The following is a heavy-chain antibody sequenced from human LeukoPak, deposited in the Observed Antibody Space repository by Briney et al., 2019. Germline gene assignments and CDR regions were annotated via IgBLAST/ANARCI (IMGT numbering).Heavy chain of an antibody. CDR3: ARAGNFDSGGYNYGIDY. J-gene: IGHJ4*02. Sequence: GGSLTLSCVASGFTFSSHAMTWLRQAPGKGLQWISAISGGRTYYADSVKGRFTISRDNSKNTVFLQMDSLRAEDTAVYYCARAGNFDSGGYNYGIDYWGQGTLVTVSS. D-gene: IGHD3-22*01. CDR1: GFTFSSHA. V-gene: IGHV3-23*01. CDR2: ISGGRT.